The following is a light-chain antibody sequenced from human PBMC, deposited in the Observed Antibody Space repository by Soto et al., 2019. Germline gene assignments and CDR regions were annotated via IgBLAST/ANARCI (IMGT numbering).Light chain of an antibody. CDR2: GAS. Sequence: EIVLTQSPRTLSFSPGERATLSCRASQSVRNNYLAWYQQKPGQAPRFLIYGASTRATGIPDRFSGGGSGTDFTLTISRLEPEDFAVYYCQQRSNWITFGQGTRLEIK. CDR3: QQRSNWIT. CDR1: QSVRNNY. V-gene: IGKV3D-20*02. J-gene: IGKJ5*01.